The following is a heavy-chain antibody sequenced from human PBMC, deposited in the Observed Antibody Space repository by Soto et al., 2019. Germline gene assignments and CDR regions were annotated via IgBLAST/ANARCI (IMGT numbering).Heavy chain of an antibody. J-gene: IGHJ6*02. Sequence: GGSLRLSCAASGFTFSSYGMHWVRQAPGKGLEWVAVIWYDGSNKYYADSVKGRFTISRDNSKNTLYLQMNSLRAEDTAVYYCARGSIYDFWSGYRYYGMDVWGQGTTVTVSS. D-gene: IGHD3-3*01. CDR2: IWYDGSNK. V-gene: IGHV3-33*01. CDR1: GFTFSSYG. CDR3: ARGSIYDFWSGYRYYGMDV.